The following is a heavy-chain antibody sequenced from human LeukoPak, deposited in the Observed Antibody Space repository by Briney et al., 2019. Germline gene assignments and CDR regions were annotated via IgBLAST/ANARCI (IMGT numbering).Heavy chain of an antibody. V-gene: IGHV3-64D*06. Sequence: GGSLRLSCAASGFTFSNYWVDWVRQAPGKGLEYVSGISSNGINTYYVDSVKGRFIISRDNSKNTVYLQMSSLRAEDTAVYYCVKPKVGATFDSWGQGTLVTVSS. J-gene: IGHJ4*02. CDR1: GFTFSNYW. CDR3: VKPKVGATFDS. D-gene: IGHD1-26*01. CDR2: ISSNGINT.